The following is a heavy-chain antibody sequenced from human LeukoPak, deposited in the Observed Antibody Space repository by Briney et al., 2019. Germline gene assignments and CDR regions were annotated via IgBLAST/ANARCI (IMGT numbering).Heavy chain of an antibody. CDR2: INRGGST. J-gene: IGHJ4*02. D-gene: IGHD3-10*01. V-gene: IGHV4-34*01. Sequence: SETLSLTCAVYGGSFSGYYWTWIRQPPGKGLEWIGEINRGGSTYYNPSLQSRVTISLDTSKNQFSLKLNSLTAADTAVYYCARGLGSGSYFGYWGPGTLVTVSS. CDR1: GGSFSGYY. CDR3: ARGLGSGSYFGY.